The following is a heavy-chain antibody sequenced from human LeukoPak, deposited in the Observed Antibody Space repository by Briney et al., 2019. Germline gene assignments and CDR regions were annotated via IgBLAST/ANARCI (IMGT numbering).Heavy chain of an antibody. CDR3: ARHPNYYYYYMDV. Sequence: SETLSLTCTVSGGSISSSSYYWGWIRQPPGKGLEWIGSIYYSGSTYYNPSLKSRVTISVDTSRNQFSLKVRSVTAADTAVYYCARHPNYYYYYMDVWGKGTTVTISS. V-gene: IGHV4-39*01. CDR2: IYYSGST. CDR1: GGSISSSSYY. J-gene: IGHJ6*03.